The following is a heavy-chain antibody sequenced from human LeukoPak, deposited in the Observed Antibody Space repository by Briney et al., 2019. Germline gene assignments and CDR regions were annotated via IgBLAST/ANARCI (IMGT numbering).Heavy chain of an antibody. CDR1: GFTFSSYA. V-gene: IGHV3-23*01. CDR3: ARDMASLGYYGMDV. CDR2: ISGTGGRT. D-gene: IGHD2-2*01. Sequence: GGSLRLSCAASGFTFSSYAMSWVRQAPGKGLEWVSAISGTGGRTYYADSVKGRFTISRDNAKNTLYLQMNSLRAEDTAVYYCARDMASLGYYGMDVWGQGTTVTVSS. J-gene: IGHJ6*02.